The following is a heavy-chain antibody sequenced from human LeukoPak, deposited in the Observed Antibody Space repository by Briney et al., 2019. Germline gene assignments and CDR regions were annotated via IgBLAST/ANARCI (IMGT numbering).Heavy chain of an antibody. V-gene: IGHV4-61*02. J-gene: IGHJ2*01. Sequence: SETLSLTCTVSGGSVRRGNYYWTWIRQPAGSGLEWIGRIYTSGTTDYNPSLRTRVTISVDASRNQFSLKLSSVTAADTAVYYCARQDSSGSPVGYFDLWGRGTLVTVSS. CDR3: ARQDSSGSPVGYFDL. CDR2: IYTSGTT. CDR1: GGSVRRGNYY. D-gene: IGHD6-19*01.